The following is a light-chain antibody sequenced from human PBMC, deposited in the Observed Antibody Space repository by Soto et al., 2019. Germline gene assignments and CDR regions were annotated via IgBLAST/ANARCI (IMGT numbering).Light chain of an antibody. V-gene: IGLV2-14*01. CDR1: SSDVGGYNY. CDR3: SSYTTTSTRV. Sequence: QSALTQPASVSGSPGQSITISCTGTSSDVGGYNYVSWYQQPPGRAPKLIIYEVSNRPSGFSNRFSGSKSGNTASLTISGLQAEDEADYYCSSYTTTSTRVFGGGTQLTVL. J-gene: IGLJ3*02. CDR2: EVS.